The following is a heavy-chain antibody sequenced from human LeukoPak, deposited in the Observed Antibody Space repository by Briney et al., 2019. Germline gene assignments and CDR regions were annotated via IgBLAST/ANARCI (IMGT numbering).Heavy chain of an antibody. CDR1: GFTFSSYW. CDR2: INNDGSTT. V-gene: IGHV3-74*01. D-gene: IGHD4-17*01. J-gene: IGHJ4*02. Sequence: GGSLRLSCAASGFTFSSYWMHWVRQAPGKGLVWVSGINNDGSTTSYADSVEGRFTISRDNSKNTLYLQMNSLRAEDTAVYYCARALYGDLDYWGQGTLVTVSS. CDR3: ARALYGDLDY.